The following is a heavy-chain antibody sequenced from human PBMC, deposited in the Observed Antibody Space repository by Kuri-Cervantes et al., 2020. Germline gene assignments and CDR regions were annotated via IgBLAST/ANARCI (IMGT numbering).Heavy chain of an antibody. V-gene: IGHV3-9*01. CDR2: ISWNSGSI. D-gene: IGHD1-26*01. Sequence: GGSLRLSCAASGFTFDDYAMHWVRQAPGKGLEWVSGISWNSGSIGYADSVKGRFTISRDNAKNSLYLQMNSLRDEDTAVYYCAREGPPSSGSCFDYWGQGTLVTVSS. CDR3: AREGPPSSGSCFDY. J-gene: IGHJ4*02. CDR1: GFTFDDYA.